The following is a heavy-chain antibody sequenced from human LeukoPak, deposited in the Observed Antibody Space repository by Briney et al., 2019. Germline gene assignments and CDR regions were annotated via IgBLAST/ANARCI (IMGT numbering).Heavy chain of an antibody. CDR1: GYTFSGYG. CDR3: ARSAGDYGDYALYFLH. V-gene: IGHV1-18*01. Sequence: ASVKVSCKASGYTFSGYGIAWVGQAPGQGLEWMEGITPHTGNTYFAQNFQGRVTMTTDTSTSTAYMELRSLRSDDTAMYYCARSAGDYGDYALYFLHWGQGTLVTVSS. CDR2: ITPHTGNT. D-gene: IGHD4-17*01. J-gene: IGHJ1*01.